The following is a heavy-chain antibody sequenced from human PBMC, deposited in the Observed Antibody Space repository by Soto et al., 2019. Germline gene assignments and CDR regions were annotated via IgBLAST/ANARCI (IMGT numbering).Heavy chain of an antibody. CDR1: GCPISISTYN. V-gene: IGHV4-39*01. CDR3: AGQPTAGSYYDLGSYYYYYAMDV. J-gene: IGHJ6*02. CDR2: IYYNGST. Sequence: PSDTLSLTSIISGCPISISTYNWGWIRHPPGKGLEWIGRIYYNGSTYYIPSLKSRVTISVDTSKNQFSLKLSSVTAADTAVYYCAGQPTAGSYYDLGSYYYYYAMDVWGQGT. D-gene: IGHD3-10*01.